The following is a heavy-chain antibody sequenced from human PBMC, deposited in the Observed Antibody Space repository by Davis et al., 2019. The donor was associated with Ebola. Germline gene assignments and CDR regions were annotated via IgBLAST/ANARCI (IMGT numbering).Heavy chain of an antibody. V-gene: IGHV4-34*01. CDR2: INHSGST. CDR1: GGSFSGYY. CDR3: ARGRTMIVRESYYYGMDV. J-gene: IGHJ6*02. Sequence: SETLSLTCAVYGGSFSGYYWSWIRQPPGKGLEWIGEINHSGSTNYNPSLKSRVTISVDTFKNQFSLKLSSVTAADTAVYYCARGRTMIVRESYYYGMDVWGQGTTVTVS. D-gene: IGHD3-22*01.